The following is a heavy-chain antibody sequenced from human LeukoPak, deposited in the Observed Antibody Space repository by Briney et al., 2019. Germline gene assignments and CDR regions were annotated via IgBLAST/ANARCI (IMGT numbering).Heavy chain of an antibody. J-gene: IGHJ4*02. D-gene: IGHD3-3*01. CDR1: GFTFRSYA. V-gene: IGHV3-23*01. CDR2: ISGSGGST. Sequence: GGSLRLSXAASGFTFRSYAMSWVRQAPGKGLEWVSAISGSGGSTYYADSVKGRFTISRDNSKNTLYLQMNSLRAEDTAVYFCAKATSNRITIFGVVTRGRYYFDYWGQGTLVTVSS. CDR3: AKATSNRITIFGVVTRGRYYFDY.